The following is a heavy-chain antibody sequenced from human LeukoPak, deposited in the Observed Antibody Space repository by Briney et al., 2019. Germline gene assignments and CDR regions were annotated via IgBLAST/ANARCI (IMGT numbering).Heavy chain of an antibody. CDR3: ATERDYDYVWGSYRPHPLDY. D-gene: IGHD3-16*02. V-gene: IGHV1-24*01. CDR1: GYTLTELS. J-gene: IGHJ4*02. Sequence: ASVKVSCKVSGYTLTELSMHWVRQAPGKGLEWMGGFDPEDGETIYAQKFQGRVTMTEDTSTDTAYMELSSLRSEDTAVYYCATERDYDYVWGSYRPHPLDYWGQGTLVTVSS. CDR2: FDPEDGET.